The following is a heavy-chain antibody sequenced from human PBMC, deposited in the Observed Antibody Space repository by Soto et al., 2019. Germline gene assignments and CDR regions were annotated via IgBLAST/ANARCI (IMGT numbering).Heavy chain of an antibody. V-gene: IGHV1-69*08. CDR3: ARELGGYDYLYYYYYMDV. Sequence: QVQLVQSGAEMKKPGSSVKVSCQSSGDIFDRLTINWVRQAPGQGLEWMGRIMPVLGMANYAQKFQGRVTIIADKSTSTVYMELSSLTSEDTAVYYCARELGGYDYLYYYYYMDVWGEGTTVTVSS. CDR1: GDIFDRLT. J-gene: IGHJ6*03. D-gene: IGHD5-12*01. CDR2: IMPVLGMA.